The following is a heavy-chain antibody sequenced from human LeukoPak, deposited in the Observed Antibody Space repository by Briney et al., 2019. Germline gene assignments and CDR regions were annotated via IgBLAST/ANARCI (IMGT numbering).Heavy chain of an antibody. J-gene: IGHJ3*02. CDR3: ARARQWELPDAFDI. Sequence: SETLSLTCTVSGGSISSYGWSWIRQPPGKGLEWIGYIYYSGSTNYNPSLKSRVTISVDTSKNQFSLKLSSVTAADTAVYYCARARQWELPDAFDIWGQGTMVTVSS. CDR2: IYYSGST. CDR1: GGSISSYG. D-gene: IGHD1-26*01. V-gene: IGHV4-59*01.